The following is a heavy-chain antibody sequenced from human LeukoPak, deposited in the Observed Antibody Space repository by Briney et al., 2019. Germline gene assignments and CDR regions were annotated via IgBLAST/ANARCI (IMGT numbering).Heavy chain of an antibody. D-gene: IGHD3-22*01. CDR3: ARRAGDYSNPYDY. CDR2: IYSGGST. V-gene: IGHV3-53*01. Sequence: PGGSLRLSCTVSGFTVSSNSMSWVREAPGKGLEWVSFIYSGGSTQYSDSVKGRFTISRDNSKNTLYLQMNSLRAEDTAVYYCARRAGDYSNPYDYWGQGTLVTVSS. J-gene: IGHJ4*02. CDR1: GFTVSSNS.